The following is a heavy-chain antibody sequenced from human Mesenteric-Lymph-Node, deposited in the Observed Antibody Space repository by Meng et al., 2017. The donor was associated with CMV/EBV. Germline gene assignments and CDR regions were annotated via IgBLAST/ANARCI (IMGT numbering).Heavy chain of an antibody. CDR1: GVTFTNAW. D-gene: IGHD3-22*01. CDR3: ARDPYHYDSSGSYPHDAYDL. J-gene: IGHJ3*01. Sequence: GESLKISCAASGVTFTNAWMSWVRQAPGKGLEWISFISSGGSVIYYTDSVKGRFTISRDSAKNSVYLQMNSLRAEDTAIYYCARDPYHYDSSGSYPHDAYDLWGQGTMVTVSS. V-gene: IGHV3-11*04. CDR2: ISSGGSVI.